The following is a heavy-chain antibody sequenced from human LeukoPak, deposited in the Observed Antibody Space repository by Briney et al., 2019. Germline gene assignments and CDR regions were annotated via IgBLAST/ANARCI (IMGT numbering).Heavy chain of an antibody. V-gene: IGHV4-59*01. J-gene: IGHJ4*02. CDR3: ARVRLAAAGRARYFDY. Sequence: SETLSLTCTVSGGSISSYYWSWIRQPPGKGLEWIGYTYYSGSTNYNPSLKSRVTISVDTSKNQFSLKLSSVTAADTAVYYCARVRLAAAGRARYFDYWGQGTLVTVSS. D-gene: IGHD6-13*01. CDR2: TYYSGST. CDR1: GGSISSYY.